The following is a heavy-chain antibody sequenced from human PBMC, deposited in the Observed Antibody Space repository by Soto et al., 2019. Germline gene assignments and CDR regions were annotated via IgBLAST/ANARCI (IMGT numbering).Heavy chain of an antibody. V-gene: IGHV3-15*01. D-gene: IGHD6-19*01. CDR3: TTDNRVAGYGGYYYYYYGMDV. Sequence: PGGSLRLSCAASGFTFSNAWMSWVRQAPGKGLEWVGRIKSKTDGGTTDYAAPVKGRFTISRDDSKNTLYLQMNSLKTEDTAVYYCTTDNRVAGYGGYYYYYYGMDVWGQGTTVTVSS. CDR2: IKSKTDGGTT. CDR1: GFTFSNAW. J-gene: IGHJ6*02.